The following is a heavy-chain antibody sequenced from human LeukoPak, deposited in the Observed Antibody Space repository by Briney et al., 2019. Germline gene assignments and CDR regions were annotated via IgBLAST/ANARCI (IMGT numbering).Heavy chain of an antibody. CDR3: AKAGDYYDSSGYYYADI. J-gene: IGHJ3*02. V-gene: IGHV3-23*01. CDR2: ISGSGGST. CDR1: GFTFSSYA. Sequence: GGSLRLSCAASGFTFSSYAVSWVRQAPGKGLEWVSAISGSGGSTYYADSVKGRFTISRDNSKNTLYLQMNSLRAEDTAVYYCAKAGDYYDSSGYYYADIWGQGTMVTVSS. D-gene: IGHD3-22*01.